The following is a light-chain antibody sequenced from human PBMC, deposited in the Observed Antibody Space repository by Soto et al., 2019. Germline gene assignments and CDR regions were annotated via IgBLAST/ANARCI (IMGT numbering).Light chain of an antibody. CDR2: GAS. Sequence: EIVLTQSPGTLSLSPGERATLSCRASQSVGSSYLAWYQQKPGQAPRLLIYGASSRATGIPDRFSGSGSGTDFTLTISSLEPEDFAVYYCQQRNTWPLTFGQGTRLEIK. CDR3: QQRNTWPLT. CDR1: QSVGSSY. V-gene: IGKV3D-20*02. J-gene: IGKJ5*01.